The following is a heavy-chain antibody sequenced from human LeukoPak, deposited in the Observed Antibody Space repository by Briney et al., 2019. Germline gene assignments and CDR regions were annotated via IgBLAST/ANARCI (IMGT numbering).Heavy chain of an antibody. CDR2: INHSGST. CDR3: ARGGIAGHWYFDL. Sequence: PSETLSLTCAVYGGSFSGYYWSWIRQPPGKGLEWIGEINHSGSTNYNPSLKSRVTISVDTSKNQFSLKLSSVTAADTAVYYCARGGIAGHWYFDLWGCGTLVTVSS. V-gene: IGHV4-34*01. CDR1: GGSFSGYY. J-gene: IGHJ2*01. D-gene: IGHD6-13*01.